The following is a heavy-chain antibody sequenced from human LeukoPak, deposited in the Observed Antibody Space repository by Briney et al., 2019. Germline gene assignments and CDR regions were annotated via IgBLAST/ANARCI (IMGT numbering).Heavy chain of an antibody. J-gene: IGHJ3*02. D-gene: IGHD2/OR15-2a*01. CDR3: AKATTFFDAFDI. V-gene: IGHV3-9*01. CDR1: GFTFDDYA. Sequence: GGSLRLSCAASGFTFDDYAMHWVRQAPGKGLEWVAGINWSSDTIGYADSVRGRFTVSRDNAKNSPVLHMNSLRTDDTALYYCAKATTFFDAFDIWGRGTRVTVSS. CDR2: INWSSDTI.